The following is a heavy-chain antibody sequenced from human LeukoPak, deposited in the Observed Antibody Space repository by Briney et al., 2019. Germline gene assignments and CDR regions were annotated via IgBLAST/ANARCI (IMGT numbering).Heavy chain of an antibody. V-gene: IGHV1-46*01. CDR2: INPSGGST. Sequence: ASVKVSCKASGYTFTTDYIHWVRQAPGQGLEWMGIINPSGGSTTYAQKFQGRVTITRDTSASTAYMELSSLRSEDTAVHYCARDARSGDYYYGMDVWGQGTTVTVSS. D-gene: IGHD3-10*01. CDR1: GYTFTTDY. J-gene: IGHJ6*02. CDR3: ARDARSGDYYYGMDV.